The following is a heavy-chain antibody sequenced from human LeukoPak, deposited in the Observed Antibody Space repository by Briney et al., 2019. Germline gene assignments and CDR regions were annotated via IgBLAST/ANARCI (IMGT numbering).Heavy chain of an antibody. CDR1: GFTFSSYS. J-gene: IGHJ4*02. Sequence: PGGSLRLSCAASGFTFSSYSMNWVRQAPGKGLEWVANIKQDGSEKYYVDSVKGRFTISRDNAKNSLYLQMNSLRVEDTAVYYCVRDLGPAWYWGQGTLVTVSS. CDR2: IKQDGSEK. V-gene: IGHV3-7*01. CDR3: VRDLGPAWY.